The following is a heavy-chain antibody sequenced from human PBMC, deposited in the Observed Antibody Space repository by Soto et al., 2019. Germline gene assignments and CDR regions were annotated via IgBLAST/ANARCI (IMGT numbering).Heavy chain of an antibody. Sequence: GASVKVSCKASGGTFSSYAISWVRQAPGQGLEWMGGIIPIFGTANYAQKFQGRVTITADESTSTAYMELSSLRSEDTAVYYCAVIFVWFPYYYYYGMDVWGQGTTVTVSS. CDR2: IIPIFGTA. CDR3: AVIFVWFPYYYYYGMDV. J-gene: IGHJ6*02. D-gene: IGHD3-3*01. V-gene: IGHV1-69*13. CDR1: GGTFSSYA.